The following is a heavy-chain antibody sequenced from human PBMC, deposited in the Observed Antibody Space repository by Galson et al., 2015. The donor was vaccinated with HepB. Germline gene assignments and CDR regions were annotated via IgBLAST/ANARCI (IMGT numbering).Heavy chain of an antibody. Sequence: SLRLSCAVSGFIFSNYAMTWVRQAPGKGLEWVSSISGRGGRTSYADSVKGRFSISRDNSKNTLYLQVNSLRAEDTAVYYCAKDRYDSLTGYYTYWFDSWGQGTLVTVSS. D-gene: IGHD3-9*01. CDR3: AKDRYDSLTGYYTYWFDS. CDR1: GFIFSNYA. V-gene: IGHV3-23*01. J-gene: IGHJ5*01. CDR2: ISGRGGRT.